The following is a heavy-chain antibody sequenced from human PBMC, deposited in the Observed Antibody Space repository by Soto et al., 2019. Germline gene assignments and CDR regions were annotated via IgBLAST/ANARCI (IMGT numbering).Heavy chain of an antibody. CDR3: ARHAEDDYYYYGIDV. V-gene: IGHV5-51*01. CDR1: GFSFTSYW. J-gene: IGHJ6*02. Sequence: GEVLNSSRKGFGFSFTSYWIGLVRQMPGKSLGWVGIVYPGYSGTRYSPSFQGQVTISADKSISTAYLQSSNLKASDTAMYYCARHAEDDYYYYGIDVWGQGTTVTVSS. CDR2: VYPGYSGT.